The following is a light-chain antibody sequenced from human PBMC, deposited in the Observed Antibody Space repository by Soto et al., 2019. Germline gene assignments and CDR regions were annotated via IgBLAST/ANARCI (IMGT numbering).Light chain of an antibody. J-gene: IGKJ1*01. Sequence: EIVLTQSPATLYLSSGERATLSCRASQSVSSYLAWYQQKPGQAPRLLFYDASNRATGIPARFSGSGSGTDFTLIIGSLEPEDFAVYYCQQRSNWPTFGQGSKVDI. CDR3: QQRSNWPT. CDR2: DAS. CDR1: QSVSSY. V-gene: IGKV3-11*01.